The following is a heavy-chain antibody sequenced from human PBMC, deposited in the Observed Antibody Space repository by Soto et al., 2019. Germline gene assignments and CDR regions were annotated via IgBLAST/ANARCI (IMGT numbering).Heavy chain of an antibody. CDR2: ISGSGGST. Sequence: EVQLLESGGALVQPGGSLRLSCAASGFTFSSYAMSWVRQAPGKGLEWVSAISGSGGSTYYADSVKGRFTISRDNSKNTLYLQMNSLRAEDTAVYYCAKDSGYYGSGSSGGQNWFDPWGQGTLVTVSS. V-gene: IGHV3-23*01. CDR1: GFTFSSYA. J-gene: IGHJ5*02. CDR3: AKDSGYYGSGSSGGQNWFDP. D-gene: IGHD3-10*01.